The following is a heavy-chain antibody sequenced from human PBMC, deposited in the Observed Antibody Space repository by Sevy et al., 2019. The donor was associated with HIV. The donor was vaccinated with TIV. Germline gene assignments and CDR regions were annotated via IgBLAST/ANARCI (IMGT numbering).Heavy chain of an antibody. CDR2: IKEDGSAN. V-gene: IGHV3-7*01. CDR1: RFTFKTYW. J-gene: IGHJ4*01. CDR3: ARDSPGYGGYSY. D-gene: IGHD1-26*01. Sequence: GGSLRLSCAASRFTFKTYWMSWVRQAPGKGLEWVGNIKEDGSANYYADSVRGRFTISRDNAKNSLYLQMGSLRVEDTAVYSCARDSPGYGGYSYWGQGTLVTVSS.